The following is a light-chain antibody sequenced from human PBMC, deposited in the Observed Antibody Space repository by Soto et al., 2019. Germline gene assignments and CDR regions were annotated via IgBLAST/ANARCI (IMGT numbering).Light chain of an antibody. J-gene: IGKJ1*01. V-gene: IGKV3-20*01. CDR1: RSVSSSY. CDR3: QQYGSSPPSWT. CDR2: GAS. Sequence: ETVLTQSPGTLSLSPGERATLFCRASRSVSSSYLAWYQQKPGQAPRLLIYGASSRATGIPDRFSGSGSGTVFTLTISRLEPEDFAVYYCQQYGSSPPSWTFGQGTKVEIK.